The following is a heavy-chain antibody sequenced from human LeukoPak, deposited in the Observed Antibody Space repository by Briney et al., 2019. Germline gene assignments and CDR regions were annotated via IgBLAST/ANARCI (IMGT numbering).Heavy chain of an antibody. Sequence: GGSLRLSCAASGFTVSSNYMSWVRQAPGKGLEWVSVIYSGGSTYYADSVKGRFTISRDNSKNTLYLQMNSLRAEDTAVYYCARVAIVGATNDFDYWGQGTLVTVSS. J-gene: IGHJ4*02. CDR2: IYSGGST. CDR3: ARVAIVGATNDFDY. V-gene: IGHV3-66*01. D-gene: IGHD1-26*01. CDR1: GFTVSSNY.